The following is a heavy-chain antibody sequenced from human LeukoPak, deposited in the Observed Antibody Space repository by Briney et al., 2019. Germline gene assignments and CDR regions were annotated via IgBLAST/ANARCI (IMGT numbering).Heavy chain of an antibody. V-gene: IGHV3-15*01. J-gene: IGHJ4*02. D-gene: IGHD3-10*01. CDR2: IKSKTDGGTT. CDR3: TTVITMVRGVIKVFDY. CDR1: GFTFSNCW. Sequence: GGSLRLSCAASGFTFSNCWMSWVRQAPGKGLEWVGRIKSKTDGGTTDYAAPVKGRFTISRDDSKNTLYLQMNSLKTEDTAVYYCTTVITMVRGVIKVFDYWGQGTLVTVSS.